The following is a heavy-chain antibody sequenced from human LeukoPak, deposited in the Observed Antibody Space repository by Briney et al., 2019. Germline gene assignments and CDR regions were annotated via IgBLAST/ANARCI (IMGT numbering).Heavy chain of an antibody. D-gene: IGHD4-11*01. CDR3: ARRGTDYCTPSSCHPNWFAP. Sequence: GGSLRLSCAASGFSFYNFAMSWVRQAPGKGLEWVSGISGSGGSLYYAESVKGRFSISRDVSKSMLYLEMKSLRVDDTAVYFCARRGTDYCTPSSCHPNWFAPWGQGTQVTVSS. V-gene: IGHV3-23*01. CDR2: ISGSGGSL. CDR1: GFSFYNFA. J-gene: IGHJ5*02.